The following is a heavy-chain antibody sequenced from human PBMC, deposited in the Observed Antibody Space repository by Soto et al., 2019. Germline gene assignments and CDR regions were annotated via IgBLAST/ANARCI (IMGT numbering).Heavy chain of an antibody. V-gene: IGHV3-33*01. CDR3: ARDGSSNHYYYYGMDV. Sequence: QVQLVESGGGVVQPGRSLRLSCAASGFTFSSYGMHWVRQAPGKGLEWVAVIWYDGSNKDYADSVKGRFTISRDNSKNTLYLQMNSLRAEDTAVYYCARDGSSNHYYYYGMDVWGQGTTVTVSS. CDR1: GFTFSSYG. CDR2: IWYDGSNK. J-gene: IGHJ6*02. D-gene: IGHD6-13*01.